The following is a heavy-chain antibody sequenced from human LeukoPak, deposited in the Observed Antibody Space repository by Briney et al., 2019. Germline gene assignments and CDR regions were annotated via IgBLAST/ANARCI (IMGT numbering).Heavy chain of an antibody. CDR3: ARVDSITMVRGVTPFDY. CDR1: GYTFTGYY. J-gene: IGHJ4*02. CDR2: INPNSGGT. Sequence: ASVKVSCTASGYTFTGYYMHWVRQAPGQGLEWMGWINPNSGGTNYAQKFQGRVTMTRDTSISTAYMELSRLRSDDTAVYYCARVDSITMVRGVTPFDYWGQGTLVTVSS. D-gene: IGHD3-10*01. V-gene: IGHV1-2*02.